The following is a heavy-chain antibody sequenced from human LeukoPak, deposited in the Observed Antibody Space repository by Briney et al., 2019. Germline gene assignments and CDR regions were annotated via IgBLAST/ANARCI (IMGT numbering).Heavy chain of an antibody. D-gene: IGHD3-22*01. CDR2: ISAYNGNT. V-gene: IGHV1-18*01. CDR1: GYTFTSYG. J-gene: IGHJ4*02. CDR3: ARGPITMIVVVMLFDY. Sequence: ASVKVSCKASGYTFTSYGISWVRQAPGQGLEWMGWISAYNGNTNYAQKLQGRVTMTTDTSTSTAYMELRSLRSDDTAVYYCARGPITMIVVVMLFDYWGQGTLVTVSS.